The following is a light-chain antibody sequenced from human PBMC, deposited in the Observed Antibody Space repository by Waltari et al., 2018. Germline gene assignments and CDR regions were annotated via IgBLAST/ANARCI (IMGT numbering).Light chain of an antibody. Sequence: SSELTQDPAVSVALGQTIRFTCQGDTLTTSYASWYQVKPGQAPVLVMYGKDKRPSGVPDRISGYSSGTTSTVTITGAQAEDEADYYCSSRNGRANEVVFAGGTKVTVL. CDR3: SSRNGRANEVV. CDR1: TLTTSY. J-gene: IGLJ3*02. CDR2: GKD. V-gene: IGLV3-19*01.